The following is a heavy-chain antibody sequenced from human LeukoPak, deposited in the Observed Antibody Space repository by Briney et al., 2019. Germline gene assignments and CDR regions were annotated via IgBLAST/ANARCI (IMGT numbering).Heavy chain of an antibody. V-gene: IGHV3-21*01. J-gene: IGHJ4*02. CDR2: ISSSSSYI. CDR1: GFTFSSYS. CDR3: AAEKIVGAVFDY. Sequence: GGSLRLSCAASGFTFSSYSMNWVRQAPGKGLEWVSSISSSSSYIYYADSVKGRFTISRDNAKNSLYLQINSLRAEDTAVYYCAAEKIVGAVFDYWGQGTLVTVSS. D-gene: IGHD1-26*01.